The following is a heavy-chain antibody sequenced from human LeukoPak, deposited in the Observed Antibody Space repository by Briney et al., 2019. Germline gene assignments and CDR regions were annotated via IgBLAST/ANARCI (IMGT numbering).Heavy chain of an antibody. CDR2: INHSGST. CDR1: GGSFSGYY. J-gene: IGHJ4*02. V-gene: IGHV4-34*01. Sequence: SETLSLTCAVYGGSFSGYYWSWIRQPPGKGLEWIGEINHSGSTNYNPSLKSRVTISVDTSKNQFSLKLSSVTAADTAVYYWARGYCSSTSCYYIDYWGQGALVTVSS. CDR3: ARGYCSSTSCYYIDY. D-gene: IGHD2-2*01.